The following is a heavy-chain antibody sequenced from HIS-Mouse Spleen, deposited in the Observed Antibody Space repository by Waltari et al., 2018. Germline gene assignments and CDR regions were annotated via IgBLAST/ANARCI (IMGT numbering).Heavy chain of an antibody. CDR3: ARDREVDWYFDL. J-gene: IGHJ2*01. D-gene: IGHD1-26*01. V-gene: IGHV1-2*02. CDR1: VYTFPGYY. CDR2: INPNSGGT. Sequence: QVQRVQSGAEVKKPGASVKVSWKASVYTFPGYYMHRVRQAPGQGLLWMGWINPNSGGTNYAQTFQGRVTMTRDTSISTAYMELSRLRSDDTAVYYCARDREVDWYFDLWGRGTLVTVSS.